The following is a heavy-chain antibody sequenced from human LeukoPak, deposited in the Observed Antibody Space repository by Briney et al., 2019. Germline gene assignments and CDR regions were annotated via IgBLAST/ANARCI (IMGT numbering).Heavy chain of an antibody. V-gene: IGHV3-48*01. Sequence: GGSLRLSCAASGFSFSQYSMNWVRQAPGKGLEWVSHIRSSSETFYADSVKGRFTISRDNARNSLYLQMNNLRGEDTAIYYCARDAGNSGYGCDLWGQGTLVTVSS. CDR2: IRSSSET. CDR3: ARDAGNSGYGCDL. J-gene: IGHJ5*02. D-gene: IGHD5-12*01. CDR1: GFSFSQYS.